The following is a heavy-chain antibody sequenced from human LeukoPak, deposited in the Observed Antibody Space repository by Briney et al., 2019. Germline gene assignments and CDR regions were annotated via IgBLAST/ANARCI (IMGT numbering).Heavy chain of an antibody. CDR2: IGQDGSEY. D-gene: IGHD5-12*01. CDR3: ARDPPPVASRFDI. V-gene: IGHV3-7*01. J-gene: IGHJ4*02. Sequence: GGSLRVSCAASGFSFSNYWMSWVRQAPGKGLEWVANIGQDGSEYYYVDSVKGRFTISRDNAKNSLYLQMDSLRVEDTAVYYCARDPPPVASRFDILGQGTLATVSS. CDR1: GFSFSNYW.